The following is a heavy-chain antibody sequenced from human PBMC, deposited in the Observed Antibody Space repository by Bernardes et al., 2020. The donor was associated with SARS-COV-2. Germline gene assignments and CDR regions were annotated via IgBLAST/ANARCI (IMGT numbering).Heavy chain of an antibody. J-gene: IGHJ4*02. D-gene: IGHD5-12*01. Sequence: GGSLRLSCAASGFSFSDYWMHWVRQAPGKGLMWVSRINGGGSSVNYADSVKGRFTISRDNAKNTLYLQMSSLSAEDTAVYYCTRGPLSGYGSFGVRGQGTLVTVSS. V-gene: IGHV3-74*01. CDR3: TRGPLSGYGSFGV. CDR1: GFSFSDYW. CDR2: INGGGSSV.